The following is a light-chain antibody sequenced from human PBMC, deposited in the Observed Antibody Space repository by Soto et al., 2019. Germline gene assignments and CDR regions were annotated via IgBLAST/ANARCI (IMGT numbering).Light chain of an antibody. V-gene: IGLV1-51*01. Sequence: QSVMTQPPSVSAAPGQKVPISCSGSSSNIGGNSVSWYQQLPGTAPKLLIYDDNKRPSGIPDRFSGSKSGTSATLGITGFQTGDEADYYCGSWDSSLRAYVFGTGTKLTVL. CDR1: SSNIGGNS. CDR3: GSWDSSLRAYV. CDR2: DDN. J-gene: IGLJ1*01.